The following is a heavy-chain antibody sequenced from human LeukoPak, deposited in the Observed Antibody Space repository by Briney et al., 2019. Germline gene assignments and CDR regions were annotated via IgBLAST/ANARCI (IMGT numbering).Heavy chain of an antibody. D-gene: IGHD2-15*01. Sequence: GGSLRLSCAASGFTFSTYRMSWVRQAPGKGLEWVANIKQDGSEKYYVDSVKGRFTISRDNAKNSLYLQMNSLRVEDTAVYYCARDRYCSSGGCPMDVWGKGTTVTVSS. CDR1: GFTFSTYR. J-gene: IGHJ6*03. V-gene: IGHV3-7*01. CDR2: IKQDGSEK. CDR3: ARDRYCSSGGCPMDV.